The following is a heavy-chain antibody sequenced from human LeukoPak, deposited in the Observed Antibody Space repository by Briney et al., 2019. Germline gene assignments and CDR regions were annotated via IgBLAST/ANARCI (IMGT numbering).Heavy chain of an antibody. CDR2: ISAYNGNT. Sequence: GASVTVSCKASGYTFTSYGISWVRQAPGQGLEWMGWISAYNGNTNYAQKLQGRVTMTTDTSTSTAYMELRSLRSDGTAVYYCARIRLLRYFDWLLPDQYYFDYWGQGTLVTVSS. V-gene: IGHV1-18*01. D-gene: IGHD3-9*01. CDR1: GYTFTSYG. J-gene: IGHJ4*02. CDR3: ARIRLLRYFDWLLPDQYYFDY.